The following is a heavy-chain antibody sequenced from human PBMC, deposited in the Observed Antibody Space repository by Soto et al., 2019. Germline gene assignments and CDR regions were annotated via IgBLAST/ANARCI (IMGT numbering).Heavy chain of an antibody. CDR3: ATRTDYYYGSGSLGGMDV. CDR1: GGSISSGSYY. J-gene: IGHJ6*02. Sequence: QVQLQESGPGLVKPSQTLSLTCTVSGGSISSGSYYGSWIRQLPGKGLEWIGYIYYSGSTYYNPSLKSRVTISVDTSKNQFSLKLNSVTAADTAVYYCATRTDYYYGSGSLGGMDVWGQGTTVTVSS. V-gene: IGHV4-31*03. D-gene: IGHD3-10*01. CDR2: IYYSGST.